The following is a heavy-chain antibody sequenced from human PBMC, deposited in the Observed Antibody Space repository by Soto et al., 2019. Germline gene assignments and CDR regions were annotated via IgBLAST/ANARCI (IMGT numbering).Heavy chain of an antibody. V-gene: IGHV3-53*04. CDR3: ARDPYYVSSAYLVSNGMDV. Sequence: EVQLVESGGGLVQPGGSLRLSCAASGFTVSSNYMSWVRQAPGKGLEWVSVIYSDGSTYYADSVKGRFTISRHNSKNTLYLQMNSLRAEDSAVYYCARDPYYVSSAYLVSNGMDVWGQGTTVTVSS. CDR1: GFTVSSNY. D-gene: IGHD3-22*01. CDR2: IYSDGST. J-gene: IGHJ6*02.